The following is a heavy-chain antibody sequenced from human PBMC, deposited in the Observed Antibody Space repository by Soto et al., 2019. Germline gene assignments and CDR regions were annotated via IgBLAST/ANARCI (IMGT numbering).Heavy chain of an antibody. J-gene: IGHJ4*02. CDR2: IWYDGSNK. V-gene: IGHV3-33*08. Sequence: GGSLRLSXAASGFTFSSFGMHWVRQAPGKGLEWVAVIWYDGSNKYYADSVKGRFTISRDNSKNTLYLQMNSLRAEDTAVYYCARAYSSSWTFDYWGQGTLVTVSS. D-gene: IGHD6-13*01. CDR3: ARAYSSSWTFDY. CDR1: GFTFSSFG.